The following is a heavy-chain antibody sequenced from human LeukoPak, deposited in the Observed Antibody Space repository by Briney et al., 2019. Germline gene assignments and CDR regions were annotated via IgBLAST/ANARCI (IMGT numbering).Heavy chain of an antibody. CDR3: ARGRHMSGSYWGSLTIGGADYAFDI. CDR2: IYSGGST. Sequence: GGSLRLSCAASGFIFTNYAMSWVRQAPGKGLEWVSLIYSGGSTYYADSVKGRFTISRDNSKDTLFLHMNSLRDEDTAVYYCARGRHMSGSYWGSLTIGGADYAFDIWGQGTMVTVSS. CDR1: GFIFTNYA. J-gene: IGHJ3*02. V-gene: IGHV3-66*01. D-gene: IGHD1-26*01.